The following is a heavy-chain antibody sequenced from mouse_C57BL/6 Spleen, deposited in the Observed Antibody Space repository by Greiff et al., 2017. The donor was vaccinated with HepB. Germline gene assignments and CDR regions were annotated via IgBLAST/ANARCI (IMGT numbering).Heavy chain of an antibody. D-gene: IGHD1-1*01. CDR1: GFTFSDYG. CDR2: ISNLAYSI. J-gene: IGHJ4*01. Sequence: DVQLVESGGGLVQPGGSLKLSCAASGFTFSDYGMAWVRQAPRKGPEWVAFISNLAYSIYYADTVTGRFTISRENAKNTLYLEMSSLRSEDTAMYYCARRPYYGSSYAYAMDYWGQGTSVTVSS. V-gene: IGHV5-15*04. CDR3: ARRPYYGSSYAYAMDY.